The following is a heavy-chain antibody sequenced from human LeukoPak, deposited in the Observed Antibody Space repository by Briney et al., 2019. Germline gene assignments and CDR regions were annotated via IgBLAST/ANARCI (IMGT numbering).Heavy chain of an antibody. CDR1: GFTFSSYE. D-gene: IGHD2-15*01. CDR3: ASPSDCSGGSCYWRAFDI. CDR2: ISSSGSTI. Sequence: PGGSLRLSCAASGFTFSSYEMNWVRQAPGKGLEWVSYISSSGSTIYYAGSVKGRFTISRDNAKNSLYLQMNSLRAEDTAVYYCASPSDCSGGSCYWRAFDIWGRGTMVTVSS. J-gene: IGHJ3*02. V-gene: IGHV3-48*03.